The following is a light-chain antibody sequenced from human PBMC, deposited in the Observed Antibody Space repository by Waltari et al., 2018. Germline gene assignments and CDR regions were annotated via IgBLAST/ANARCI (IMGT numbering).Light chain of an antibody. CDR3: SSYTTTSRWV. J-gene: IGLJ3*02. CDR1: SGAIGNYTI. Sequence: QSALTPPASVSGSTGQSITISCTGTSGAIGNYTIVAWYHQEPGRAPKLIVYDVSQRPSGVSNRFSGSKSGNTASLTISGLQAEDEADYYCSSYTTTSRWVFGGGTKLTVL. V-gene: IGLV2-14*02. CDR2: DVS.